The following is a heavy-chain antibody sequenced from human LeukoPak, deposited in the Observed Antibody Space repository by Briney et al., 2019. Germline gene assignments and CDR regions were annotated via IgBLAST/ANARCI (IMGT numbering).Heavy chain of an antibody. V-gene: IGHV1-18*01. Sequence: VGSVKVSCKASGYTFTSYGISWVRQAPGQGREWMGWISAYNGNTNYAQKLQGRVTMTTDTSTSTAYMELRSLRSDDTAVYYCARGRDDFWSGYYGEYDYWGQGTLVTVSS. CDR3: ARGRDDFWSGYYGEYDY. CDR2: ISAYNGNT. CDR1: GYTFTSYG. J-gene: IGHJ4*02. D-gene: IGHD3-3*01.